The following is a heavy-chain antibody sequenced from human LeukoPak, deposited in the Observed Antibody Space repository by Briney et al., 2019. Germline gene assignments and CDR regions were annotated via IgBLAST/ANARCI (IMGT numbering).Heavy chain of an antibody. D-gene: IGHD4-23*01. J-gene: IGHJ3*02. Sequence: GRSLRLSCAASGFTFSSYGMHWVRQAPGKGLEWVAVISYDGSNKYYADSVKGRFTISRDNAKNSLYLQMNSLRDEDTAVYYCASYSGGAFDIWGQGTMVTVSS. CDR3: ASYSGGAFDI. V-gene: IGHV3-30*03. CDR2: ISYDGSNK. CDR1: GFTFSSYG.